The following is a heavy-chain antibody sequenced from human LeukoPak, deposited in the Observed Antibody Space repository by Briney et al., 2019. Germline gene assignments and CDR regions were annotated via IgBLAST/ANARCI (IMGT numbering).Heavy chain of an antibody. CDR2: IGTAGDT. D-gene: IGHD6-13*01. CDR3: ARGSIAAAGYNWFDP. V-gene: IGHV3-13*01. Sequence: GGSLRLSCAASGFTFSSYDMHWVRQATGKGLEWVSAIGTAGDTYYPGSVKGRFTISRENAKNSLYLQMNSLRAGDTAVYYCARGSIAAAGYNWFDPWGQGTLVTVSS. CDR1: GFTFSSYD. J-gene: IGHJ5*02.